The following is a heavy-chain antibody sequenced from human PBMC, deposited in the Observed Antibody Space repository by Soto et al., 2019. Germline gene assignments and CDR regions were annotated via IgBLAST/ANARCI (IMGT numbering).Heavy chain of an antibody. D-gene: IGHD3-10*01. Sequence: QVQLVESGGGVVQPGRSLRLSCAASGFTFSSYGMHWVRQAPGKGLEWVAVIWYDGSNKYYADSVKGRFTISRDNSKNTLYLQMNSLRAEDTAVYYCARGSYYYGSGSQFDYWGQGTLVTVSS. J-gene: IGHJ4*02. CDR3: ARGSYYYGSGSQFDY. V-gene: IGHV3-33*01. CDR1: GFTFSSYG. CDR2: IWYDGSNK.